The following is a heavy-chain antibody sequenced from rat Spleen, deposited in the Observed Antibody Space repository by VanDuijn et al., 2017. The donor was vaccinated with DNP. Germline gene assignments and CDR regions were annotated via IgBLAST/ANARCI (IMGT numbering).Heavy chain of an antibody. J-gene: IGHJ3*01. D-gene: IGHD4-1*01. Sequence: EVQLVESGGDRVRPGRSLNLSCVASGFTFKNYWMTWIRQVPGKGLEWIASITTGGEITYYPDSVKGRFTISRDHATNTLYLRLNSLRSEDTAIYYCASGFGWFAYWGQGTLVTVSS. CDR3: ASGFGWFAY. CDR2: ITTGGEIT. CDR1: GFTFKNYW. V-gene: IGHV5-31*01.